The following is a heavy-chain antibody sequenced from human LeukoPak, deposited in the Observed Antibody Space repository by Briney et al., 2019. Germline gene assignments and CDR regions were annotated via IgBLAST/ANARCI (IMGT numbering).Heavy chain of an antibody. CDR1: GFTFSDAW. J-gene: IGHJ4*02. CDR3: TTWSSQFDY. CDR2: IQSKTDGGTT. D-gene: IGHD6-6*01. Sequence: GGSPRLSCAASGFTFSDAWMTWVRQAPGKGLECVGFIQSKTDGGTTDSAAPVKGRFTVSRDDSKNTLYLQMNSLNSEDTAVYYCTTWSSQFDYWGQGTLVTVSS. V-gene: IGHV3-15*05.